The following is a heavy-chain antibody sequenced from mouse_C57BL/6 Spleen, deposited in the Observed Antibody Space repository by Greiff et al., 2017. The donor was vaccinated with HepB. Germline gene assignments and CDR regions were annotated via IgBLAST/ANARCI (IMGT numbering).Heavy chain of an antibody. D-gene: IGHD2-4*01. CDR2: ISSGSSTI. Sequence: EVQLVESGGGLVKPGGSLKLSCAASGFTFSDYGKHWVRQAPEKGLEWVAYISSGSSTIYYADTVKGRFTISRDNAKNTLFLQMTSLRSEDTAMYYCARDNYDPYAMDYWGQGTSVTVSS. V-gene: IGHV5-17*01. CDR1: GFTFSDYG. J-gene: IGHJ4*01. CDR3: ARDNYDPYAMDY.